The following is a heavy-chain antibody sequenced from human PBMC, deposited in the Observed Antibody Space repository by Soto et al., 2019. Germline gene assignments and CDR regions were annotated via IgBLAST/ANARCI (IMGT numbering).Heavy chain of an antibody. CDR1: GYTFTSYV. J-gene: IGHJ6*02. Sequence: QVQLVQSGAEVKKPGASVKVSCRASGYTFTSYVISWVRQAPGQGLEWMGWISAYNGNTNFAQTLQGRVTMTTDTSTSIAYMELRSLRSDDTAVYYCARVVATVAGPYGMDVWGQGTTVTVSS. V-gene: IGHV1-18*01. CDR2: ISAYNGNT. D-gene: IGHD6-19*01. CDR3: ARVVATVAGPYGMDV.